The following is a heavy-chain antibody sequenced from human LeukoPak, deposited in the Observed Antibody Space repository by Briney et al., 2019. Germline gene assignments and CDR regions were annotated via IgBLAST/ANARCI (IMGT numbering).Heavy chain of an antibody. D-gene: IGHD3-22*01. J-gene: IGHJ4*02. Sequence: SVKVSCKASGGTFSSYAISWVRQAPGQGLEWMGGIIPIFGTANYAQKFQGRVTITADESTSTAYMELSSLRSEDTAVYSCARAPYYYDSSGYSSYFDYWGQGTLVTVSS. CDR1: GGTFSSYA. V-gene: IGHV1-69*01. CDR3: ARAPYYYDSSGYSSYFDY. CDR2: IIPIFGTA.